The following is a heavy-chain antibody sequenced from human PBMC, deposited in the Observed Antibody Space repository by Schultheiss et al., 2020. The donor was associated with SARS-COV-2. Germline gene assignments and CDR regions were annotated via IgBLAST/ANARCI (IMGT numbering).Heavy chain of an antibody. V-gene: IGHV3-74*01. J-gene: IGHJ5*02. CDR2: INSDGSST. D-gene: IGHD5-12*01. CDR1: GFTFSSYE. Sequence: GGSLRLSCAASGFTFSSYEMNWVRQAPGKGLEWVSRINSDGSSTSYADSVKGRFTISRDNAKNTLYLQMNSLRAEDTAVYYCARLDGWLRGWFDPWGQGTLVTVSS. CDR3: ARLDGWLRGWFDP.